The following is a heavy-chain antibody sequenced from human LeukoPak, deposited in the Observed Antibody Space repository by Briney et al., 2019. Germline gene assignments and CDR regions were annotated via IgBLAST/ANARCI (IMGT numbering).Heavy chain of an antibody. CDR2: IYYSGST. D-gene: IGHD6-13*01. CDR1: GVSFSSSTYY. J-gene: IGHJ4*02. V-gene: IGHV4-39*01. Sequence: PWGTLSLTCTVSGVSFSSSTYYWGRLGPPPGKGLEGIGSIYYSGSTYYNPSLERRVTFSVDTSKNQFSLKLSSVTAADTAVYYCARHEGGISATSTRPFDYWGQGTLVTVSS. CDR3: ARHEGGISATSTRPFDY.